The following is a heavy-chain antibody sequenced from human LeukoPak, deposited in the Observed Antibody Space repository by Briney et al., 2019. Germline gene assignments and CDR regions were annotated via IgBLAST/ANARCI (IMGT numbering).Heavy chain of an antibody. CDR3: ARGIPATVFDY. V-gene: IGHV4-34*01. J-gene: IGHJ4*02. CDR2: INHSGST. CDR1: GGSFSGYY. Sequence: SETLSLTCGVYGGSFSGYYWSWIRQPPGKGLEWIGEINHSGSTNYNPSLKSRVTISVDTSKNKFSLNLSSVTAADTALYYCARGIPATVFDYWGQGTLVTVSS. D-gene: IGHD2-15*01.